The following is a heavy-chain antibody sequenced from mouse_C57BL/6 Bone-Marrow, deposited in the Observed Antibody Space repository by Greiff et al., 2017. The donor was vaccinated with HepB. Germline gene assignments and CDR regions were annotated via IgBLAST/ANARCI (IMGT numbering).Heavy chain of an antibody. J-gene: IGHJ3*01. CDR2: IHPNSGST. V-gene: IGHV1-64*01. D-gene: IGHD2-3*01. CDR3: ARDGYYLFAY. CDR1: GYTFTSYW. Sequence: QVQLQQPGAELVRPGSSVKLSCKASGYTFTSYWMHWVKQRPGQGLEWIGMIHPNSGSTNYNEKFKSKATLTVDKSSSTAYMQLSSLTSEDSAVYYCARDGYYLFAYWGQGTLVTVSA.